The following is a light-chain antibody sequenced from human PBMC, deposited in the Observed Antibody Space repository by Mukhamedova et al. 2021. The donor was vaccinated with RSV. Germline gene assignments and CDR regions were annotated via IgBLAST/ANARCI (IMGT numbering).Light chain of an antibody. CDR3: QQFDNVPLT. J-gene: IGKJ4*01. V-gene: IGKV1-33*01. Sequence: WYQRRVHGRAPKLLIYSASDLESGVSSRFSGSGSGTDFTFTISSLQPDDTATYYCQQFDNVPLTFGGGTKLDIK. CDR2: SAS.